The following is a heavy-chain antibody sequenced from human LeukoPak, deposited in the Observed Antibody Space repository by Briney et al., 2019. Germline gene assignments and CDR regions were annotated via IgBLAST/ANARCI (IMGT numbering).Heavy chain of an antibody. CDR2: INHSGST. Sequence: SETLSLTCAVYGGSFSGYYWSWIRQLPGKGLEWIGEINHSGSTNYNPSLKSRVTISVDTSKNQFSLKLSSVTAADTAVYYCARGRSGWFDPWGQGTLVTVSS. J-gene: IGHJ5*02. D-gene: IGHD3-10*01. CDR1: GGSFSGYY. CDR3: ARGRSGWFDP. V-gene: IGHV4-34*01.